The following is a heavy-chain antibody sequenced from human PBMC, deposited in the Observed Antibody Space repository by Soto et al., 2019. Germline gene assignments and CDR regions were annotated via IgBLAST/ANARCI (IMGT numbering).Heavy chain of an antibody. CDR1: GGTFSNSA. Sequence: QVQLVQSGAEVRKPGSSVKVSCKASGGTFSNSAITWVRQAPGQGLEWVGGIIPIFGSTNYAQKFQGRVTITADEWTSTAYMELSSLTSQDTAVYYCARDGDLRSDFWSGPLGGGWFDPWGQGTLVTVSS. CDR2: IIPIFGST. J-gene: IGHJ5*02. CDR3: ARDGDLRSDFWSGPLGGGWFDP. V-gene: IGHV1-69*12. D-gene: IGHD3-3*01.